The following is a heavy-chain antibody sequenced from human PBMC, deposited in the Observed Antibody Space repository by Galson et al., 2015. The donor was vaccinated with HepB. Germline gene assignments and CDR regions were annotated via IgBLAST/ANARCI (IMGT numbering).Heavy chain of an antibody. CDR3: AKGGVYYDILTGGMDV. CDR2: ISGSGGST. Sequence: SLRLSCAASGFTFSSYAMSWVRQAPGKGLEWVSAISGSGGSTYYADSVKGRFTISRDNSKNTLYLQMNSLRAEDTAVYYCAKGGVYYDILTGGMDVWGQGTTVTVSS. V-gene: IGHV3-23*01. CDR1: GFTFSSYA. J-gene: IGHJ6*02. D-gene: IGHD3-9*01.